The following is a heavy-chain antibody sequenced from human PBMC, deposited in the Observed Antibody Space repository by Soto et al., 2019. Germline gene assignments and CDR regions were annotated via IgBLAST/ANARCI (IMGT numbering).Heavy chain of an antibody. J-gene: IGHJ4*02. CDR2: IYYSGST. CDR1: GGSISSYY. D-gene: IGHD3-22*01. CDR3: ARRSTYYYDSSGYYPDYYFDY. Sequence: PSETLSLTCTVSGGSISSYYWSWIRRPPGKGLEWIGYIYYSGSTNHNPSLKSRVTISVDTSKNQFSLKLSSVTAADTAVYYCARRSTYYYDSSGYYPDYYFDYWGQGTLVTVSS. V-gene: IGHV4-59*01.